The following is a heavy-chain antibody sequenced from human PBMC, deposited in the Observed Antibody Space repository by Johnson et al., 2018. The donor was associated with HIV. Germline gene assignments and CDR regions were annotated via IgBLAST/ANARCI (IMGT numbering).Heavy chain of an antibody. V-gene: IGHV3-30*04. CDR3: ASAWGELDDAFDI. D-gene: IGHD1-26*01. J-gene: IGHJ3*02. CDR2: ISYDGSNK. Sequence: QVQLVESGGGVVQPGRSLRLSCVASGFTFSSYTMHWVRQAPGKGLEWVAVISYDGSNKYFADSVKGRFTISRDNSKNTLYLQMSSLRAEDTAVYYCASAWGELDDAFDIWGQGTMVTVSS. CDR1: GFTFSSYT.